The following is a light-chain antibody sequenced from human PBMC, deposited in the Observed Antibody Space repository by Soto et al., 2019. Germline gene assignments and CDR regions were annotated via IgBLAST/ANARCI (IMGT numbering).Light chain of an antibody. J-gene: IGLJ2*01. CDR1: SSDVGGYNY. Sequence: QSALTQPPSASGSPGQSVTISCTGTSSDVGGYNYVSWYQQHPGKAPKLMIYEVSKRPSGVPDRFAGSKSGNTASLTVSGLQAEDEADYYGSSYAGSNTYVVFGGGTTLTV. CDR3: SSYAGSNTYVV. V-gene: IGLV2-8*01. CDR2: EVS.